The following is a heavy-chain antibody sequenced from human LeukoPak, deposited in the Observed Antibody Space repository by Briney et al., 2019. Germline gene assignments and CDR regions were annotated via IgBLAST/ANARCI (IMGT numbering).Heavy chain of an antibody. CDR3: ASGRYYGSGSQYNWFDP. J-gene: IGHJ5*02. D-gene: IGHD3-10*01. CDR2: IYYSGST. Sequence: PSETLSLTCTVSGGSISGSSYYWGWIRQPPGKGLEWIGSIYYSGSTYYNPSLKSRVTISVDTSKNQFSLKLSSVTAADTAVYYCASGRYYGSGSQYNWFDPWGQGTLVTVSS. CDR1: GGSISGSSYY. V-gene: IGHV4-39*01.